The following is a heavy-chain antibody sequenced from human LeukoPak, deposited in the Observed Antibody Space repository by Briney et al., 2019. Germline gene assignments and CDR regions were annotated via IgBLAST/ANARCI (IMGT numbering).Heavy chain of an antibody. Sequence: SETLSLTCTVSGGSISSYYWSWIRQPPGEGLEWIAYIHNSGGTNYNPSLKSRVTISVDTSKNQFSLKLRSVTAADTAVYYCVRDWEGFNFDIWGQGTMVTVSS. CDR3: VRDWEGFNFDI. D-gene: IGHD1-26*01. J-gene: IGHJ3*02. CDR1: GGSISSYY. CDR2: IHNSGGT. V-gene: IGHV4-59*01.